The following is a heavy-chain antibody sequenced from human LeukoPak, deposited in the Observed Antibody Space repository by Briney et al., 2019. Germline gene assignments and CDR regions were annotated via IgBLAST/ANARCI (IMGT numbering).Heavy chain of an antibody. V-gene: IGHV3-7*01. J-gene: IGHJ6*03. CDR1: GFTFSSYW. CDR3: AKVDRGDYSSSPVPYYNYYMNV. CDR2: IKGDGSIK. D-gene: IGHD6-13*01. Sequence: GGSLRLSCAASGFTFSSYWMTWVRQAPGKGLEWVANIKGDGSIKAYVDSVKGRFTISRDNAKNSVYLHMNSLRVEDTAVYYCAKVDRGDYSSSPVPYYNYYMNVWGKGTTVTVSS.